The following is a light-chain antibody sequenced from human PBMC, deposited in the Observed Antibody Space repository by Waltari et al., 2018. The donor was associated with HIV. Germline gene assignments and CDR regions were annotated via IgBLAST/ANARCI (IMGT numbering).Light chain of an antibody. CDR1: SSNLGNNA. V-gene: IGLV1-44*01. Sequence: QSVLTQPPSASGTPGQRVTISFSGSSSNLGNNAVSGYQQFPGTAPKLLIYSNNQRPSGVPDRFSGSKSGTSASLAISGLQSEDEANYYCETLDDNLNGPVFGGGTKLTVL. CDR3: ETLDDNLNGPV. J-gene: IGLJ2*01. CDR2: SNN.